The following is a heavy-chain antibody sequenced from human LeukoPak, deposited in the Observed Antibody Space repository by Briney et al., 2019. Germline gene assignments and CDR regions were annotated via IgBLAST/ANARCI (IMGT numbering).Heavy chain of an antibody. CDR2: IKDDGTEK. J-gene: IGHJ4*02. V-gene: IGHV3-7*01. CDR3: ARQSSGIAATDKIDY. Sequence: GGSLRLSCAASGFTFSNYWMGWVRQPPGKGLQWVANIKDDGTEKYYVDSVKGRFTISRDDAKESLYLQMNSLRAEDTAIYYCARQSSGIAATDKIDYWGQGALVTVSS. CDR1: GFTFSNYW. D-gene: IGHD6-13*01.